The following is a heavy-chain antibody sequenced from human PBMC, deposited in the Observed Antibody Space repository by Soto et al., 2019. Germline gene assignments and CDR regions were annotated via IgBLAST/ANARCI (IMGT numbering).Heavy chain of an antibody. D-gene: IGHD3-10*01. Sequence: GESLKISCKGSGYSFTSYWIGWVRQMPGKGLEWMGVIYPGDSDPRYSPSFQGQVTISADKSISTAYLQWSSLKASDTAMYYCARAVGVYGSGSYYIWFDPLGQGTLVTVSS. CDR1: GYSFTSYW. J-gene: IGHJ5*02. CDR2: IYPGDSDP. V-gene: IGHV5-51*01. CDR3: ARAVGVYGSGSYYIWFDP.